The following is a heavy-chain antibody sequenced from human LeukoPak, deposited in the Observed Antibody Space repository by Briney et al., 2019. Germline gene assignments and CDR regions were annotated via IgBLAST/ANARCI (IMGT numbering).Heavy chain of an antibody. V-gene: IGHV1-69*06. CDR2: IIPIFGTA. D-gene: IGHD3-3*01. Sequence: SVKVSCKASGGTFSSYAISWVRQAPGQGLEWMGGIIPIFGTANYAQKFQGRVTITADKSTSTAYMELSSLRSEDTAVYYCARGRAIFGVVTLYNWFDPWGQGTLVTVSS. CDR3: ARGRAIFGVVTLYNWFDP. CDR1: GGTFSSYA. J-gene: IGHJ5*02.